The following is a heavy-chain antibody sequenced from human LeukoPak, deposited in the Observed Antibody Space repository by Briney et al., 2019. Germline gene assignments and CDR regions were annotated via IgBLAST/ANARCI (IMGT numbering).Heavy chain of an antibody. V-gene: IGHV3-21*01. CDR1: GFTFSSYA. CDR2: ITSSSSYI. D-gene: IGHD4-17*01. J-gene: IGHJ4*02. Sequence: GGSLRLSCAASGFTFSSYAMSWVRQAPGKGLEWVSSITSSSSYIYYADSVKDRFTVSRDNAKTSLYLQMNSLRAEDTAVYYCAKYGVGVWGQGTLVTVSS. CDR3: AKYGVGV.